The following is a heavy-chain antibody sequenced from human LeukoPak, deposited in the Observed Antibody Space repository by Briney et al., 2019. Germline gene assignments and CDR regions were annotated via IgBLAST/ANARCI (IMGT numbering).Heavy chain of an antibody. D-gene: IGHD6-19*01. CDR3: ARQAVAGSHLDY. CDR2: IYSSGST. CDR1: GGSISSSSYY. Sequence: SETLSLTCTVSGGSISSSSYYWGWIRQPPGKGLEWIGSIYSSGSTYYNPSLKSRVTISVDTSKNQFSLKLSSVTAADTAVYYCARQAVAGSHLDYWGQGTLVTVSS. V-gene: IGHV4-39*01. J-gene: IGHJ4*02.